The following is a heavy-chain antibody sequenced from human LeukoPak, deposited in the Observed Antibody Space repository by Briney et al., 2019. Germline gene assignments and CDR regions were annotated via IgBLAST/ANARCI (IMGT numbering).Heavy chain of an antibody. CDR2: IIPIFGTA. CDR3: ARDHQGSGSYSYNWFDP. J-gene: IGHJ5*02. D-gene: IGHD3-10*01. V-gene: IGHV1-69*05. Sequence: SVKVSCKASGGTFSSYAISWVRQAPGQGLEWMGRIIPIFGTANNAQKFQSRVTITTEESTSTAYMELSSLRSEDTAVYYCARDHQGSGSYSYNWFDPWGQGTLVTVSS. CDR1: GGTFSSYA.